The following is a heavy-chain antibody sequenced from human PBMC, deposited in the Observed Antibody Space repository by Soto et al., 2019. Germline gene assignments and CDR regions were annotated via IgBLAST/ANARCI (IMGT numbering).Heavy chain of an antibody. D-gene: IGHD2-2*01. V-gene: IGHV3-23*01. CDR3: ARYIPGVRYYGMDV. Sequence: GGSLRLSWAAAGFTFSSYAMKWVRQAPGKGPEWVSLIGESGTPTYYADSVKGRFTISRDNSGNTLFLEMYSLRAEDTAVYYCARYIPGVRYYGMDVWGQGTTVTVS. CDR1: GFTFSSYA. CDR2: IGESGTPT. J-gene: IGHJ6*02.